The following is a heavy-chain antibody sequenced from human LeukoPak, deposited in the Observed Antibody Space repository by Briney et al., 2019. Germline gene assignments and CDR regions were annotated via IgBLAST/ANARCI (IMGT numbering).Heavy chain of an antibody. CDR3: AKGRSSYYFDY. D-gene: IGHD6-6*01. V-gene: IGHV3-30*18. Sequence: PGGSLRLSCAASGFTFSSYGMHWVRQAPGKGLEWVAVISYDGSNKYNADSVKGRFTISRDNSKNTLYLQMNSLRAEDTAVYYCAKGRSSYYFDYWGQGTLVTVSS. CDR2: ISYDGSNK. J-gene: IGHJ4*02. CDR1: GFTFSSYG.